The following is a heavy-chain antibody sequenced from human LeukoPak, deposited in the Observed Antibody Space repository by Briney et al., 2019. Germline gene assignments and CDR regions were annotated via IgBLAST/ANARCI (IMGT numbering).Heavy chain of an antibody. D-gene: IGHD2-2*01. CDR3: ARGPRDCSSTSCYSFDY. Sequence: ASVKVSCKASGYTFTSYYMHWVRQAPGQGLEWMGIINPSGGSTSYAQKFQGRVTTTRDTSTSTVYMELSSLRSEDTAVCYCARGPRDCSSTSCYSFDYWGQGTLVSVSS. J-gene: IGHJ4*02. CDR1: GYTFTSYY. V-gene: IGHV1-46*01. CDR2: INPSGGST.